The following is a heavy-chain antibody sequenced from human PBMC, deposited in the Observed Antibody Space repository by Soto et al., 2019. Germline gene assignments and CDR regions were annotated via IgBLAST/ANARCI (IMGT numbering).Heavy chain of an antibody. D-gene: IGHD2-15*01. CDR2: ISPNNGAT. CDR1: GYTFSDYY. J-gene: IGHJ3*01. CDR3: ARGGEFCSTGSCNSSLGGAFDV. V-gene: IGHV1-2*02. Sequence: ASVKVSCKASGYTFSDYYMHWVRQAPGQGLECMGWISPNNGATNYAQKFQDRVTMTRDASITTAYMELSRLRSDDTAVYYCARGGEFCSTGSCNSSLGGAFDVWGQGTTVTVSS.